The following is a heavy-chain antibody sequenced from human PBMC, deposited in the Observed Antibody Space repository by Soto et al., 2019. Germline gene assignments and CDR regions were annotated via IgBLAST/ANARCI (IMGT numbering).Heavy chain of an antibody. Sequence: EVQLVESGGGLVKPGGSLRLSCEASGFTFSSYSMNWVRQAPGKGLEWVSSISSSSSYIYYADSVKGRFTISRDNAKNSLYLQMNSLRAEDTAVYYCARQYYYDSSGYAFDYWGQGTLVTVSS. J-gene: IGHJ4*02. D-gene: IGHD3-22*01. CDR2: ISSSSSYI. CDR1: GFTFSSYS. V-gene: IGHV3-21*01. CDR3: ARQYYYDSSGYAFDY.